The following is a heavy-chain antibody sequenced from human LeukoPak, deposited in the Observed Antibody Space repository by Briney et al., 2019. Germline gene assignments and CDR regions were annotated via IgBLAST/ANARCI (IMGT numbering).Heavy chain of an antibody. Sequence: SQTLSLTCTVSGNSISSGDNYWSWIRQPAGKGLEWIGRIYTSGSTNYNPSLKSRVTISGDTSKNQFSLKLSSVTAADTAVYYCARTLRGVSSGWYTPVYFDYWGQGTLVTVSS. CDR1: GNSISSGDNY. J-gene: IGHJ4*02. D-gene: IGHD6-19*01. V-gene: IGHV4-61*02. CDR2: IYTSGST. CDR3: ARTLRGVSSGWYTPVYFDY.